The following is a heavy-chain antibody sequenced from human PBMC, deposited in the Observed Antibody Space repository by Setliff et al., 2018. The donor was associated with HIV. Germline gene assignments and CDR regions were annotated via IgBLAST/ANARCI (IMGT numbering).Heavy chain of an antibody. CDR2: IYTSGST. V-gene: IGHV4-61*05. CDR1: GGSISSTSYY. CDR3: ARGLGSSSGFN. J-gene: IGHJ4*02. D-gene: IGHD6-6*01. Sequence: SETLSLTCTVSGGSISSTSYYWSWIRQPPGKGLEWIGYIYTSGSTNYNPSLKSRVTIPVDTSKNQFSLKLSSVTAADTAVYYCARGLGSSSGFNWGQGTLVTVSS.